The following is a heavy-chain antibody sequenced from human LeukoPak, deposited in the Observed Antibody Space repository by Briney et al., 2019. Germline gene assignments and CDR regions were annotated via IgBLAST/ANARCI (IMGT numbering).Heavy chain of an antibody. J-gene: IGHJ4*02. Sequence: GGPLRLSCAASGFTFSDYYMSWIRQAPGKGLEWVSYISSSGSTIYYADSVKGRFTISRDNAKNSLYLQMNSLRAEDTAVYYCARSAAAGTVIDYWGQGTLVTVSS. V-gene: IGHV3-11*01. D-gene: IGHD6-13*01. CDR1: GFTFSDYY. CDR3: ARSAAAGTVIDY. CDR2: ISSSGSTI.